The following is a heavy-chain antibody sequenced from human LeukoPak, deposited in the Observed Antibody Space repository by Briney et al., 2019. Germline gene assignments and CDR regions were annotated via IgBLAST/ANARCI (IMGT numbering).Heavy chain of an antibody. D-gene: IGHD2-15*01. J-gene: IGHJ3*01. Sequence: PSETLSLTCTVSGGSINNYFWSWIRQPAGKGLEWIGRIYTRGSTNYNPSLKSRVTMSVDTSKNQFSLKLSSVTAADTAVYYCARGRYCSADICSGGDAFDVWGQGTMVSVSS. CDR3: ARGRYCSADICSGGDAFDV. CDR2: IYTRGST. V-gene: IGHV4-4*07. CDR1: GGSINNYF.